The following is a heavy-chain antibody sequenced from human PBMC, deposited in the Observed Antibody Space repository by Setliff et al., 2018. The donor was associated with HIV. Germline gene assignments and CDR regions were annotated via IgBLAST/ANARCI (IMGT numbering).Heavy chain of an antibody. J-gene: IGHJ4*02. V-gene: IGHV4-4*09. CDR1: GGPISSYY. D-gene: IGHD3-10*01. Sequence: SETLSLTCTVSGGPISSYYWSWIRQPPGKGLEWLGHIYSSGSTNYNPSLKSRVTISVDTSKNQFSLKLYSVTAVDTAVYYCARAYFGSGIYYWGQGTLGTVPQ. CDR2: IYSSGST. CDR3: ARAYFGSGIYY.